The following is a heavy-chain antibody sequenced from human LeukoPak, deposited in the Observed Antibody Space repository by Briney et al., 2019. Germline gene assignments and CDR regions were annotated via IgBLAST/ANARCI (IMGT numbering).Heavy chain of an antibody. D-gene: IGHD3-3*01. CDR3: ARSDSYYDFRSGYSSDAFDI. CDR1: GFTFSSYS. Sequence: GGSLRLSCAASGFTFSSYSMNWVRQAPGKGLEWVSYISSSSSTIYYADSVKGRFTISRDNAKNSLYLQMNSLRDEDTAVYYCARSDSYYDFRSGYSSDAFDIWGQGTMVTVSS. V-gene: IGHV3-48*02. J-gene: IGHJ3*02. CDR2: ISSSSSTI.